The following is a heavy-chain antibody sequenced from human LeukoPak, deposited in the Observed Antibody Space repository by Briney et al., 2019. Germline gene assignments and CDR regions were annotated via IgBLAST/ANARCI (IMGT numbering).Heavy chain of an antibody. V-gene: IGHV1-69*01. CDR1: GGTFSSYA. CDR2: IIPIFGTA. D-gene: IGHD5-24*01. CDR3: AGDPPEMATTH. J-gene: IGHJ4*02. Sequence: GASVKVSCKASGGTFSSYAISWVRQAPGQGLEWMGGIIPIFGTANYAQKFQGRVTITADESTSTAYMELSSLRSEDTAVYYCAGDPPEMATTHWGQGTLVTVSS.